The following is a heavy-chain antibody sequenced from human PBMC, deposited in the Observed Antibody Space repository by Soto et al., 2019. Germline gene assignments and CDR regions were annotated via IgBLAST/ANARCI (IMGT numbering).Heavy chain of an antibody. V-gene: IGHV3-23*01. CDR1: GFTFATSA. CDR2: ISGSGATT. Sequence: SGGSLRLSCAFSGFTFATSAMTWVRQPPGKGLEWISGISGSGATTLYAESVKGRFTISRDNSKNTLFLQMNSLRDEDTAVYYCARSSVLTVRGRRDFDNWGQGTLVTVSS. CDR3: ARSSVLTVRGRRDFDN. D-gene: IGHD2-15*01. J-gene: IGHJ4*02.